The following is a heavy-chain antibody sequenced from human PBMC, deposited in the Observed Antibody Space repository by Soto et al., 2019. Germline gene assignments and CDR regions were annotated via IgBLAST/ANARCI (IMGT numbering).Heavy chain of an antibody. J-gene: IGHJ4*02. D-gene: IGHD3-10*01. CDR1: GASVSSGSYY. Sequence: QVQLQESGPGLVKPSETLSLTCTVSGASVSSGSYYWSWIRQPPGKGLEWIGYIYYSGRTNFKPSLKSLVTISVDTSKNQFSLKLSSVTAADTAIYYCATDRGGSYFDYWGQGTLVTVSS. CDR2: IYYSGRT. CDR3: ATDRGGSYFDY. V-gene: IGHV4-61*01.